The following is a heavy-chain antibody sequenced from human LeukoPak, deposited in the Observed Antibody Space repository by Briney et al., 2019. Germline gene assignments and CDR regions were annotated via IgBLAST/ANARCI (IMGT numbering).Heavy chain of an antibody. V-gene: IGHV3-21*01. Sequence: GGSPRLSCAASGFTFSSYSMNWVRQAPGKGLEWVSSISNSSSYIYYADSVKGRFTIYRDNAKNSLYLQMRSLRDEDMAVYYWAREQANPGGYDAFDIWGQGTMVTVSS. J-gene: IGHJ3*02. CDR2: ISNSSSYI. D-gene: IGHD5-12*01. CDR1: GFTFSSYS. CDR3: AREQANPGGYDAFDI.